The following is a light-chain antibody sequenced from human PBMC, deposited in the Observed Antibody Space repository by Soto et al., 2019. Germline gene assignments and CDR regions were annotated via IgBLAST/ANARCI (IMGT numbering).Light chain of an antibody. V-gene: IGLV4-69*01. Sequence: QTVVTQSPSASASLGASVKLTCTLSSGHSSYAIAWHQQQPEKGPRYLMKLNSDGSHSKGDGIPDRFSGCSSGAERYLTISSLQSEDEAEYYCQTWGSGIPVVFGGGTKVTVL. CDR2: LNSDGSH. CDR1: SGHSSYA. J-gene: IGLJ2*01. CDR3: QTWGSGIPVV.